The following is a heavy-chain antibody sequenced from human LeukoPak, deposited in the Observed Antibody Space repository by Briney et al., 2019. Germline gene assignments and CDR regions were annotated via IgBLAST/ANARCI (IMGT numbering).Heavy chain of an antibody. CDR2: IYHSGRT. D-gene: IGHD1-26*01. V-gene: IGHV4-38-2*02. CDR3: ARHPTKWELRLSLDY. J-gene: IGHJ4*02. CDR1: GYSISSGDY. Sequence: PSETLSLTCTVSGYSISSGDYWGWIRPPPGKGLEWIGSIYHSGRTYYNPSLKSRVTISVDTSKNQVSLILTSVTAADTAVYYCARHPTKWELRLSLDYWGQGTLVTVSS.